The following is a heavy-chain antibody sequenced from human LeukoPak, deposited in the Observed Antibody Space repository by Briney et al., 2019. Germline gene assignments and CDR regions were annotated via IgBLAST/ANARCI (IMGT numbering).Heavy chain of an antibody. CDR1: GFTFSSYA. D-gene: IGHD4-17*01. V-gene: IGHV3-23*01. J-gene: IGHJ4*02. Sequence: GGSLRLSCAASGFTFSSYAMSWVRQAPGKGVEWVSAISGSGGSTYYADSVKGRFTISRENSKNTLYLQMNSLRAEDTAVDYCAKLVTDYGDDFFDYWGQGTLVTVSS. CDR3: AKLVTDYGDDFFDY. CDR2: ISGSGGST.